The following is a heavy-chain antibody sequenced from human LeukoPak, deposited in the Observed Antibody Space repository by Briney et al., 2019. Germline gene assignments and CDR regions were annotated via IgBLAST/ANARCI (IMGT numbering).Heavy chain of an antibody. CDR3: ARAGDYGDYVVDY. J-gene: IGHJ4*02. CDR1: GFTFSSYS. CDR2: ISSSSSYI. V-gene: IGHV3-21*01. D-gene: IGHD4-17*01. Sequence: GGSLRLSCAASGFTFSSYSMNWVRQAPGKGLEWVSSISSSSSYIYYADSVKGRFTISRDNAKNSLYLQMNSLRAEDTAVYYCARAGDYGDYVVDYWGQGTLATVSS.